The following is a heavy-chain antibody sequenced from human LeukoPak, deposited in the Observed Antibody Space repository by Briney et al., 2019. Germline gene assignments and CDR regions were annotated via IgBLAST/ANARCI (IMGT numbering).Heavy chain of an antibody. V-gene: IGHV1-58*01. Sequence: ASVKVSCKASGFTFTSSAVQWVRQARGQRLEWIGWIVVGSGNTNYAQKFQERVTITRDMSTSTAYMELSSLRSEDTAVYFCAAAALLVGAFDIWGQGTMVTVSS. CDR3: AAAALLVGAFDI. CDR2: IVVGSGNT. CDR1: GFTFTSSA. J-gene: IGHJ3*02. D-gene: IGHD3-9*01.